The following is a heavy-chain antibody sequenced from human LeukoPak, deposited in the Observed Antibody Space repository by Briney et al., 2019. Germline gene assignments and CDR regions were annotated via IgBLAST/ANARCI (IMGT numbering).Heavy chain of an antibody. Sequence: GGSLRLSCTASGFTFSVYAMIWVRQAPEKGLEWVSGISGSGGSTYYADSVKGRFTISRDNSKNTLYLQMNGLRAEDTAVYYCAKVWSADFWSGYFTWFDPWGQGTLVTVSS. D-gene: IGHD3-3*01. V-gene: IGHV3-23*01. CDR2: ISGSGGST. J-gene: IGHJ5*02. CDR3: AKVWSADFWSGYFTWFDP. CDR1: GFTFSVYA.